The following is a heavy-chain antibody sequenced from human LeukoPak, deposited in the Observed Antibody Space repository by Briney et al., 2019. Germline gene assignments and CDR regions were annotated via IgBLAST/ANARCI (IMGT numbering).Heavy chain of an antibody. CDR1: GGTFSSYA. V-gene: IGHV1-69*01. J-gene: IGHJ6*03. Sequence: ASVTVSCTASGGTFSSYAISWVRQPPGPGLEWMGGIIPIFGTANYAQKFQGRVTITADESTSTAYMELSNLRSEDTAVYYCAREVAYSSGWYQDYYYYMDVWGKGTTVTVSS. CDR2: IIPIFGTA. D-gene: IGHD6-19*01. CDR3: AREVAYSSGWYQDYYYYMDV.